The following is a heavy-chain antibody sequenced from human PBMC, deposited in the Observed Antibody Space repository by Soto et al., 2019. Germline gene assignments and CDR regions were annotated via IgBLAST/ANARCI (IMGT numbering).Heavy chain of an antibody. CDR3: ARDLRSHYFDY. V-gene: IGHV1-18*01. D-gene: IGHD3-16*01. Sequence: QVQLVQSGAEVKKPGASVKVSCKASGYTFTNYGISWVRQAPGQGLEWMGWISAYNGNTNYAQNLQGRVTMTTDTSTSTDYMELRGLISDDTAVYYCARDLRSHYFDYWGQGTLVTVSS. CDR2: ISAYNGNT. J-gene: IGHJ4*02. CDR1: GYTFTNYG.